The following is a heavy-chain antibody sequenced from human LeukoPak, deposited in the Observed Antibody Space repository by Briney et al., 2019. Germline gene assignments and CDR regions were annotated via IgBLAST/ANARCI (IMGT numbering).Heavy chain of an antibody. CDR1: GGSISSYY. D-gene: IGHD5-18*01. CDR3: ARLQLWLQYFVFDY. J-gene: IGHJ4*02. V-gene: IGHV4-4*07. Sequence: PSETLSLTCTVSGGSISSYYWSWIRQPAGKGLEWIGRIYTSGSTNYNPSLKSRVTMSVDTSKNQFSLKLSSVTAADTAVYYFARLQLWLQYFVFDYWGQGTLVTVSS. CDR2: IYTSGST.